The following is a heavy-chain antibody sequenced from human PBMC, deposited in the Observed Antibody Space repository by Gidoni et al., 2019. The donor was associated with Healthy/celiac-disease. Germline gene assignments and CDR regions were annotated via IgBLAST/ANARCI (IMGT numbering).Heavy chain of an antibody. V-gene: IGHV3-30*04. CDR1: GLPFSSYA. D-gene: IGHD5-12*01. CDR3: ARGDSGYDRSIPFDY. J-gene: IGHJ4*02. Sequence: QVQLVESGGGVVQPGRSLRLSCAASGLPFSSYAMHWVRQAPGKGLEWVAVISYDGSNKYYADSVKGRFTISRDNSKNTLYLQMNSLRAEDTAVYYCARGDSGYDRSIPFDYWGQGTLVTVSS. CDR2: ISYDGSNK.